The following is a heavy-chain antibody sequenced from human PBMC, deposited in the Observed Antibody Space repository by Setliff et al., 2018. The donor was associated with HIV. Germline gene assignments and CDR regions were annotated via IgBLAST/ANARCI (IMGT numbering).Heavy chain of an antibody. Sequence: GGSLRLSCAASGFTFSRYWMSWVRQAPGKGPEWVANIKEDGSEKYYVDSVKGRFTISRDNTKNSLYLQMNSLRAEDTAVYFCARGRGESRTNYFDYWGQGTLVTVSS. V-gene: IGHV3-7*03. J-gene: IGHJ4*02. CDR2: IKEDGSEK. CDR3: ARGRGESRTNYFDY. CDR1: GFTFSRYW.